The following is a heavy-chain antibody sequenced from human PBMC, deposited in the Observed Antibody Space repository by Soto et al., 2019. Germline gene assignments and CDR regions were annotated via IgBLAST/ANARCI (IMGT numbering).Heavy chain of an antibody. CDR1: GYSFTSYW. D-gene: IGHD2-15*01. CDR3: ARPLDCSGGSCYSQPFDY. J-gene: IGHJ4*02. CDR2: IYPGDSDT. V-gene: IGHV5-51*01. Sequence: PGESLKISCKGSGYSFTSYWIGWVRQMPGKGLEWMGIIYPGDSDTRYSPSFQGQVTISADKSISTAYLQWSSLKASDTAMYYCARPLDCSGGSCYSQPFDYWGQGTLVTVSS.